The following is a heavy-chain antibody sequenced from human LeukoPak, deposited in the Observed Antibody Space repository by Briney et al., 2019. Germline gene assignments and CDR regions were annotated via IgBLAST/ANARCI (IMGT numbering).Heavy chain of an antibody. CDR2: ISSSGSTI. D-gene: IGHD6-6*01. Sequence: GGSLRLSCAASGFTFSDYYMSWIRQAPGKGLDWVSYISSSGSTIYYADSVKGRFTISRDNAKNSLYLQISSLRAEDTAVYYCARYSSSSRGYYCYMDVWGKGTTVTVSS. CDR1: GFTFSDYY. J-gene: IGHJ6*03. CDR3: ARYSSSSRGYYCYMDV. V-gene: IGHV3-11*01.